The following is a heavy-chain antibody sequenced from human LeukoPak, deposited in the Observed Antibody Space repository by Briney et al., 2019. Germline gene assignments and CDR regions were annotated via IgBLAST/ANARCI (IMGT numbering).Heavy chain of an antibody. CDR2: ISSSSRTI. V-gene: IGHV3-48*04. CDR1: GFTFSSYS. Sequence: GGSLRLSCAASGFTFSSYSMNWVRQAPGKGLEWISYISSSSRTIYYTGSVKGRFTISRDNAKNSLSLQMTSLRADDSAVYYCVRGQTSLDNWFDPWGQGTLVIVSS. CDR3: VRGQTSLDNWFDP. J-gene: IGHJ5*02.